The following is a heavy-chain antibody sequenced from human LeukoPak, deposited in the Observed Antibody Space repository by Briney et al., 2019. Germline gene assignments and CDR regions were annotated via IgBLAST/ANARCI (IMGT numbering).Heavy chain of an antibody. J-gene: IGHJ4*02. CDR2: INHSGST. Sequence: PSETLSLTCAVYGGSFSGYYWSWIRQPPGKGPEWIGEINHSGSTNYNPSLKSRVTISVDTSKNQFSLKLSSVTAADTAVYYCARTVVNYFDYWGQGTLVTVSS. CDR3: ARTVVNYFDY. V-gene: IGHV4-34*01. CDR1: GGSFSGYY.